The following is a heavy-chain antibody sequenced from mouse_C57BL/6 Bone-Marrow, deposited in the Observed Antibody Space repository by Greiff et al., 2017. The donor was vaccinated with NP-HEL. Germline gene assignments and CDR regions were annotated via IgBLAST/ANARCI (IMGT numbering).Heavy chain of an antibody. CDR2: IDPEDGET. J-gene: IGHJ1*03. V-gene: IGHV14-2*01. D-gene: IGHD1-1*01. CDR3: ARNNYGSSYGYFEV. Sequence: VQLQQSGAELVKPGASVKLSCTASGFNITDYYMHWVKQRTEQGLEWIGRIDPEDGETKYAAKFQGKATITAETSSNTSYLPPSRLTSEDTAVYYCARNNYGSSYGYFEVWGTGTTVTVSS. CDR1: GFNITDYY.